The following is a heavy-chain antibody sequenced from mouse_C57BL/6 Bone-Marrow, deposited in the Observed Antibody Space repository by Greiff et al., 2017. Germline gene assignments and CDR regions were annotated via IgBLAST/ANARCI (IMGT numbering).Heavy chain of an antibody. J-gene: IGHJ3*01. CDR3: AREWSYPFAY. V-gene: IGHV5-4*01. CDR1: GFTFSSYA. CDR2: ISDGGSYT. D-gene: IGHD2-12*01. Sequence: EVKLQESGGGLVKPGGSLKLSCAASGFTFSSYAMSWVRQTPEKRLEWVATISDGGSYTYYPDNVKGRFTISRDNAKNNLYLQMSHLKSEDTAMYYCAREWSYPFAYWGQGTLVTVSA.